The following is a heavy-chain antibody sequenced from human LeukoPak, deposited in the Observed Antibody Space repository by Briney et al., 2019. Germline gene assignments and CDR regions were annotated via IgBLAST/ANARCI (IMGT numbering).Heavy chain of an antibody. Sequence: ASVKVSCKASGYTFTGYYMHWVRQAPGQGLEWMGWINPNSGGTNYAQKFQGRVTMTRDTSISTAYMELSRLRSEDTAVYYCARNAYYDSSGSNYWGQGTLVTVSS. CDR1: GYTFTGYY. D-gene: IGHD3-22*01. CDR3: ARNAYYDSSGSNY. V-gene: IGHV1-2*02. CDR2: INPNSGGT. J-gene: IGHJ4*02.